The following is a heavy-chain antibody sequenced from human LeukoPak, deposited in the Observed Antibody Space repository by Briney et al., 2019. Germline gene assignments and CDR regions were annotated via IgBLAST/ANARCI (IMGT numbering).Heavy chain of an antibody. CDR1: EVTFSDHY. CDR2: IRNKANNYAT. J-gene: IGHJ4*02. V-gene: IGHV3-72*01. CDR3: ARGASYYYASRPVLD. D-gene: IGHD3-22*01. Sequence: PGGSLRLSCAASEVTFSDHYMDWVRQAPGKGLEWVGRIRNKANNYATEYAASVKGRFTISRDDSENSLFLQMNSLKTEDTAVYYCARGASYYYASRPVLDWRQGALVTVSS.